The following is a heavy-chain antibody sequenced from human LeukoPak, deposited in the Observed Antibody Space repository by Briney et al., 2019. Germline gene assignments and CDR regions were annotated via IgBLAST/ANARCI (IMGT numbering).Heavy chain of an antibody. CDR1: GGSFSGYY. V-gene: IGHV4-34*01. CDR3: ASSGEESTFSIDY. Sequence: PSETLSLTCAVYGGSFSGYYWSWIRQPPGKGLEWIGEINHSGSTYYNPSLKSRVTISVDSSKNQFSLKLTSVTAADTAVYYCASSGEESTFSIDYWGQGTLVTVSS. J-gene: IGHJ4*02. D-gene: IGHD3-10*01. CDR2: INHSGST.